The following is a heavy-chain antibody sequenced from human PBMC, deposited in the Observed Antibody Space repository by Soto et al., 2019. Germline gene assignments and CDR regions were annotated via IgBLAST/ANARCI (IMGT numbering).Heavy chain of an antibody. Sequence: GGSLRLSCAASGFTFSSYAMHWVRQAPGKGLEWVAVISYDGSNKYYADSVKGRFTISRDNSKNTLYLQMNSLRAEDTAVYYCARDASHQLQVYYYGMDVWGQGTTVTVSS. CDR1: GFTFSSYA. J-gene: IGHJ6*02. CDR2: ISYDGSNK. CDR3: ARDASHQLQVYYYGMDV. V-gene: IGHV3-30-3*01. D-gene: IGHD2-2*01.